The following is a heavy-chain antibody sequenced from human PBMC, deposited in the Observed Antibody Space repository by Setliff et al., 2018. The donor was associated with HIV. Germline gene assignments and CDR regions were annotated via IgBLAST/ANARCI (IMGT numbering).Heavy chain of an antibody. CDR3: VKLRMYSGHEFDY. Sequence: PGESLKISCKGSGYRFTNYWIAWVRQMPGKGLEWMGIIYPGDSDTRYSASFQGHVTISADKSINTAYLQWSGLKASDSGMYYCVKLRMYSGHEFDYWGEGTRVTVSS. D-gene: IGHD1-26*01. J-gene: IGHJ4*02. V-gene: IGHV5-51*01. CDR2: IYPGDSDT. CDR1: GYRFTNYW.